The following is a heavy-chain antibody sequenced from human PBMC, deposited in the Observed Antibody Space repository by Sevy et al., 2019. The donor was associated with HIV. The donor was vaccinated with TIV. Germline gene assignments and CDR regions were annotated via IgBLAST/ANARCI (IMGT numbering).Heavy chain of an antibody. V-gene: IGHV3-74*01. CDR1: GFTFNRYW. Sequence: GGSLRLSCAASGFTFNRYWMHWVRQAPGKGPVWLARIDGDGSATTYTDSVKGRFTISRDNAQDTLYLQMNSLRTEDTAIYYCARIATGHTFVLPDFWGQGTLVTVSS. D-gene: IGHD1-1*01. J-gene: IGHJ4*02. CDR2: IDGDGSAT. CDR3: ARIATGHTFVLPDF.